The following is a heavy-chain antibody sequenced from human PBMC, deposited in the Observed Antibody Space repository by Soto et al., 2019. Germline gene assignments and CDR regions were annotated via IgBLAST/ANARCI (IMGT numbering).Heavy chain of an antibody. D-gene: IGHD3-3*01. Sequence: QVQLVQSGAEVKKPGSSVKVSCKASGGTFSSYAISWVRQAPGQGLEWMGGIIPIFGTANYAQKFQGRVTITADESTSTAYMELSSLRSEDTAVYYCARGDYDFWSGYYTVGGWFDPWGQGTLVTVSS. CDR1: GGTFSSYA. J-gene: IGHJ5*02. CDR3: ARGDYDFWSGYYTVGGWFDP. CDR2: IIPIFGTA. V-gene: IGHV1-69*01.